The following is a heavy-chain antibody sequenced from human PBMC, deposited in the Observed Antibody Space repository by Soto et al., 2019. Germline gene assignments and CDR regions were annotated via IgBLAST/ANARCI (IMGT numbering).Heavy chain of an antibody. CDR1: GGTVSSYS. CDR2: LTPLLDIA. D-gene: IGHD2-21*02. J-gene: IGHJ4*02. V-gene: IGHV1-69*02. CDR3: ARAPYADYGVTG. Sequence: QVQLVQSGAEVKKPGSSVKVSCKASGGTVSSYSINWVRQAPGQGLEWMGRLTPLLDIANYAQKFQGRVTITAHKSTSTAYMELSSLRSEDTAVYYCARAPYADYGVTGWGQGTLVTVSS.